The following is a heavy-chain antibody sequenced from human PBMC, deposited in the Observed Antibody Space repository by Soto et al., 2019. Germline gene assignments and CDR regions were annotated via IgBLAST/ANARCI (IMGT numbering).Heavy chain of an antibody. D-gene: IGHD3-10*01. V-gene: IGHV3-21*01. J-gene: IGHJ4*02. CDR3: ARDHYGSGNYYFDY. CDR2: ISSSSSYM. CDR1: GFTFSTYS. Sequence: EVQLVESGGGLVKPGGSLRLSCAASGFTFSTYSMNWVRQAPGKGLEWVSFISSSSSYMNYADSVKGRFTISRDNAKNSLYLHMNSLRAEDTAVYYCARDHYGSGNYYFDYWGQGTLVTVCS.